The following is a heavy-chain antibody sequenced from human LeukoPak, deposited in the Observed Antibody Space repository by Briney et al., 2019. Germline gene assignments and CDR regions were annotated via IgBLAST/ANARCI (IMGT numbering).Heavy chain of an antibody. J-gene: IGHJ5*02. CDR3: ARSRQASGLFSS. Sequence: SETLSLTCTVSGYAIISGGFSWNWIRRPPGKGLEWIGCIYDRGPAHYNPSLKSRFTISVDRPKNQFFLNVTSLTAADTAVYYCARSRQASGLFSSWGQGTLVVVSS. V-gene: IGHV4-30-2*01. D-gene: IGHD3-10*01. CDR1: GYAIISGGFS. CDR2: IYDRGPA.